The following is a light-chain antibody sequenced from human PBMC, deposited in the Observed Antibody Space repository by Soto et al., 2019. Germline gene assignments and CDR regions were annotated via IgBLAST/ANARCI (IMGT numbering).Light chain of an antibody. J-gene: IGLJ2*01. V-gene: IGLV2-14*01. Sequence: QSALTQAASVSGSPGQSITISCTGTSSDVGGYNYVSWYQQHPGKAPKLMIYDVSNRPSGVSNRFSGSKSGNTASLTISGLQPEDEADYYCSSYTSSCTLVVFGGGTKLTVL. CDR2: DVS. CDR1: SSDVGGYNY. CDR3: SSYTSSCTLVV.